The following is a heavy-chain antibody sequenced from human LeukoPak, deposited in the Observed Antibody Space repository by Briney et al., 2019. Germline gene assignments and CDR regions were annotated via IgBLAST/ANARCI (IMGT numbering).Heavy chain of an antibody. J-gene: IGHJ6*02. V-gene: IGHV1-46*01. CDR3: ARDVPYSSGWSYYYYYGMDV. CDR1: GYTFTSYY. CDR2: INPSGGST. Sequence: GASVKVSFTASGYTFTSYYMHWVRQAPGQGLEWMGIINPSGGSTSYAQKFQGRVTMTRDTSTSTVYMELSSRRSEDTAVYYCARDVPYSSGWSYYYYYGMDVWGQGTTVTVSS. D-gene: IGHD6-19*01.